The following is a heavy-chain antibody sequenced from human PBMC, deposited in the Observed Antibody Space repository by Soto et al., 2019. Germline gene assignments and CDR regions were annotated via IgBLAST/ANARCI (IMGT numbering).Heavy chain of an antibody. CDR2: INPNSGGT. D-gene: IGHD2-15*01. J-gene: IGHJ6*02. CDR3: ARDKNPKLYGMDV. CDR1: GYTFTGYY. Sequence: GASVKVSCKASGYTFTGYYMHWVRQAPGQGLEWMGWINPNSGGTNYAQKFQGWVTMTRDTSISTAYMELSRLRSDDTAVYYCARDKNPKLYGMDVWGQGTTVTVSS. V-gene: IGHV1-2*04.